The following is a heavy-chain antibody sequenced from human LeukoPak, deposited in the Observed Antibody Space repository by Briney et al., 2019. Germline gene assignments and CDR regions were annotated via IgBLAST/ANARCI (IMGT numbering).Heavy chain of an antibody. D-gene: IGHD3-10*01. CDR1: GFTFSSYA. V-gene: IGHV3-30*01. CDR2: ISYHGDIT. Sequence: QPGRSLRLSCAASGFTFSSYAMRWVRQAPGKGLEWVALISYHGDITYYADSVKGRFTLSRDNSKTTLFLQLNSLRAEDTAVYYCARDSTYYYDSGSSGPHYFDFWGQGTLVTVSS. CDR3: ARDSTYYYDSGSSGPHYFDF. J-gene: IGHJ4*02.